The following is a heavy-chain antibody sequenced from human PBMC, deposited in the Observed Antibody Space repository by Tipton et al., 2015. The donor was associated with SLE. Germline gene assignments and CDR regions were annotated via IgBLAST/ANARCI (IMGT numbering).Heavy chain of an antibody. Sequence: TLSLTCTVSGGSISSYYWSWIRQPPGKGLECIGYVYYSGSANYQSSLKSRLIISVDTSKNQFSLRLTSVTAADTAVYYCARVDRGAFDVRGQGTMVTVSS. CDR3: ARVDRGAFDV. CDR1: GGSISSYY. J-gene: IGHJ3*01. V-gene: IGHV4-59*01. D-gene: IGHD1-14*01. CDR2: VYYSGSA.